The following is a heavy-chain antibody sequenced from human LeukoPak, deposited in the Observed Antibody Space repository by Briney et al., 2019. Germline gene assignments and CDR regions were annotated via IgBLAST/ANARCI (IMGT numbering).Heavy chain of an antibody. CDR1: GGSISRTSYY. CDR2: IFYSGNT. J-gene: IGHJ4*02. CDR3: ARGDSSTWFPSGLHIDH. V-gene: IGHV4-39*07. Sequence: SETLSLTCTVSGGSISRTSYYWGWIRQPPGEGLEWIGSIFYSGNTYYNPSLESPLTISADTSKNQFSLNLNSVTAADTAVYFCARGDSSTWFPSGLHIDHWGQGILVSVSS. D-gene: IGHD6-13*01.